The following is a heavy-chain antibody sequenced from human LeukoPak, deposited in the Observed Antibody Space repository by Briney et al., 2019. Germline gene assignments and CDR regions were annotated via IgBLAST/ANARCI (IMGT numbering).Heavy chain of an antibody. Sequence: SETLSLTCAVYGGSFSGYYWSWIRQPPGKGLEWIGEINHSGSTYYNPSLKSRVTISVDTSKKQFSLKLSSVTAADTAVYYCARLTSSWYQDWYFDLWGRGTLVTVSS. D-gene: IGHD6-13*01. CDR2: INHSGST. CDR1: GGSFSGYY. J-gene: IGHJ2*01. V-gene: IGHV4-34*01. CDR3: ARLTSSWYQDWYFDL.